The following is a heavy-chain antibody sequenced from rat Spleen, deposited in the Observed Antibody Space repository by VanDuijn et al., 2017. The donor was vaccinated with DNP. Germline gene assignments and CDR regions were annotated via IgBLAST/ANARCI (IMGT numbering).Heavy chain of an antibody. Sequence: EVKLVESGGGLVQPGRSLKLSCAASGFNFNDFWMGWVRQAPGKGLEWIGEINMDSSTINYSPSLKDKFTISRDNAQNTLYLQMSKLGSEDTAIYYCARALFLPGFAYWGQGTLVTVSS. CDR2: INMDSSTI. CDR3: ARALFLPGFAY. CDR1: GFNFNDFW. V-gene: IGHV4-2*01. J-gene: IGHJ3*01.